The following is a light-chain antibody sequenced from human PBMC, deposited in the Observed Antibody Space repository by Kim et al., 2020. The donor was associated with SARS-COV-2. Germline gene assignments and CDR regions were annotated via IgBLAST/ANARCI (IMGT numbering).Light chain of an antibody. CDR2: RDT. Sequence: SVARGQTGTITCGGNNIGGKNVHWYQQKPGQAPVLVIYRDTNRPSGIPERFSGSNSGNAATLTISRAQAGDEADYYCQVWDSTTWVFGGGTQLTVL. CDR1: NIGGKN. V-gene: IGLV3-9*01. CDR3: QVWDSTTWV. J-gene: IGLJ3*02.